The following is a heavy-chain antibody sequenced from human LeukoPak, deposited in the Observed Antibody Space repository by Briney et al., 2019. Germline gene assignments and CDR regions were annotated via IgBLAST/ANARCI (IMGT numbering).Heavy chain of an antibody. D-gene: IGHD1-1*01. V-gene: IGHV3-30*02. J-gene: IGHJ4*02. CDR1: GFTFSSYG. CDR2: IRYDGSNK. CDR3: AKDPFRIQPTGYYFDY. Sequence: PGGSLRLSCAASGFTFSSYGMHWVRQAPGTGLEWVAFIRYDGSNKYYADSVKGRFTISRDNSKNTLYLQMNSLRAEDTAVYYCAKDPFRIQPTGYYFDYWGQGTLVTVSS.